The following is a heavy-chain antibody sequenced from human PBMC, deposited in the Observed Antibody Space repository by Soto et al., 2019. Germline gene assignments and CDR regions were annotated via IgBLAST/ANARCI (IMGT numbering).Heavy chain of an antibody. V-gene: IGHV1-18*01. CDR1: GYTFRSYG. J-gene: IGHJ4*02. Sequence: QVQLVQSGAEVKKPGASVKVSCKTSGYTFRSYGISWVRQAPGQGLEWMGWTSPYNGHTNYAQKFQGRDTMTTDTSTTTAYMELRSLRYDDTAVYYCTRVGYYGSGTSDDWGQGTLVTVSS. CDR3: TRVGYYGSGTSDD. CDR2: TSPYNGHT. D-gene: IGHD3-10*01.